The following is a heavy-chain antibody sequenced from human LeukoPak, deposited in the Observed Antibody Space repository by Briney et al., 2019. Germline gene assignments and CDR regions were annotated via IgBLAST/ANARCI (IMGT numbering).Heavy chain of an antibody. CDR3: ARGLRDSKKYYYDSSGARRSYYFDY. CDR2: INAGNGNT. J-gene: IGHJ4*02. CDR1: GYTFTSYA. Sequence: ASVKVSCKASGYTFTSYAMHWVRQAPGQRLEWMGWINAGNGNTKYSQEFQGRVTITRDTSASTAYMELSSLRSEDTAVYYCARGLRDSKKYYYDSSGARRSYYFDYWGQGTLVTVSS. D-gene: IGHD3-22*01. V-gene: IGHV1-3*03.